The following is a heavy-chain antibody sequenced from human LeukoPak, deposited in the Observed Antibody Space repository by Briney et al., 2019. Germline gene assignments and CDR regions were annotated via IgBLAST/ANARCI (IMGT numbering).Heavy chain of an antibody. CDR1: GFTFSRYG. CDR3: ARDKIEGPSNFDN. D-gene: IGHD2/OR15-2a*01. V-gene: IGHV3-7*03. CDR2: IKQDGSEQ. Sequence: GGSLRLSCAASGFTFSRYGMTWVRQAPGKGPEWVANIKQDGSEQYYVDSVKGRFTISRDNAKNSLYLQMYSLRAEDTAIYYCARDKIEGPSNFDNWGQGTLVIVSS. J-gene: IGHJ4*02.